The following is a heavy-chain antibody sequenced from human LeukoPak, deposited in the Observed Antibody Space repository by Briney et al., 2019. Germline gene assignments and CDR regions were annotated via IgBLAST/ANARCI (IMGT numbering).Heavy chain of an antibody. CDR2: IGVGGTAI. Sequence: GGSLRLSCAASGFTFSSYEMNWVRQAPGKGLEWVSYIGVGGTAIYYADSVKGRFTISRDNAKNSLYLQMNSLRAEDTALYYCAREERNCGGDCYQHWGQGTLVTVSS. CDR3: AREERNCGGDCYQH. D-gene: IGHD2-21*02. CDR1: GFTFSSYE. J-gene: IGHJ4*02. V-gene: IGHV3-48*03.